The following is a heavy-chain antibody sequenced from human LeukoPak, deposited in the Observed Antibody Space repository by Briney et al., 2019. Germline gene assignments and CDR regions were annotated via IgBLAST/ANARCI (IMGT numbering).Heavy chain of an antibody. CDR1: GYTFTSYG. J-gene: IGHJ6*02. V-gene: IGHV1-18*01. CDR2: ISAYNGNT. Sequence: ASVKVSCKASGYTFTSYGISWVRQAPGQGLAWMGWISAYNGNTNYAQKLQGRVTMTTDTSTSTAYMELRSLRSDDTAVYYCARDRYCSSTSCYYYGMDVWGQGTTVTVSS. CDR3: ARDRYCSSTSCYYYGMDV. D-gene: IGHD2-2*01.